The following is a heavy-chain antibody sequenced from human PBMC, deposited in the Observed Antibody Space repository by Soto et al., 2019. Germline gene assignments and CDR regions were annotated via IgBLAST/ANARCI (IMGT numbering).Heavy chain of an antibody. CDR1: GFSISSAW. CDR2: MKTKIEGETT. D-gene: IGHD2-15*01. CDR3: TTGSVEGV. J-gene: IGHJ6*02. V-gene: IGHV3-15*07. Sequence: QLVESGGGLVRPGGSLRLSCSASGFSISSAWMNWVRQAPGKGLELVGRMKTKIEGETTHYAAPVNGRFTFSRDDSKNMLYRQMNSLKADDTALYYCTTGSVEGVCCQWTTVTVSS.